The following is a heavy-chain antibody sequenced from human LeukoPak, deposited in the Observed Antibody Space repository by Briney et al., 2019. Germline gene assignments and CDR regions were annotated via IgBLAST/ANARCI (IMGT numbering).Heavy chain of an antibody. D-gene: IGHD1-26*01. Sequence: GGSLRLSCAASGFTVSSNYMSWVRQAPGKGLEWVSVIYSGGSTYYADSVKGRFTISRDNSKNTLYLQMNSLRAEDTAVYYCARAGEGARNAFDIWGQGTMVTVSS. CDR1: GFTVSSNY. CDR2: IYSGGST. V-gene: IGHV3-66*01. CDR3: ARAGEGARNAFDI. J-gene: IGHJ3*02.